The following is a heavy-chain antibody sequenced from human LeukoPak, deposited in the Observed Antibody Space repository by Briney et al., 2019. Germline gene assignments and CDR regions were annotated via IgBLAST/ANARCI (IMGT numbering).Heavy chain of an antibody. Sequence: GGSLRLSCAASGFSFSDYWISWVRQAPGKGLEWVSYISSSGSTIYYADSVKGRFTISRDNSKNTLYLQMNSLRAEDTALYYCARVDSSSWCTYWGQGTLVTVSS. J-gene: IGHJ4*02. D-gene: IGHD6-13*01. CDR2: ISSSGSTI. CDR3: ARVDSSSWCTY. V-gene: IGHV3-11*01. CDR1: GFSFSDYW.